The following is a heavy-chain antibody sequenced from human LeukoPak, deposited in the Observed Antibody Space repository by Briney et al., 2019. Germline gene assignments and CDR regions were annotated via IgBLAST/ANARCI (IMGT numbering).Heavy chain of an antibody. CDR3: AGPPYDSSGYSPWDDY. J-gene: IGHJ4*02. CDR1: VYTFTGYY. Sequence: ASVKVSCKAFVYTFTGYYMHWERRAPGQGLEWMGWINPNSGGTNYAQKFQGRVTMTRDTSISTAYMELSRLRSDDPAVYYCAGPPYDSSGYSPWDDYWGQGTLVTVSS. CDR2: INPNSGGT. D-gene: IGHD3-22*01. V-gene: IGHV1-2*02.